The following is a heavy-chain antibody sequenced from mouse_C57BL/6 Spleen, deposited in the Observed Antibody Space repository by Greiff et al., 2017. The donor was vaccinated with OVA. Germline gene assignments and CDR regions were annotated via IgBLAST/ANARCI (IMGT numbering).Heavy chain of an antibody. J-gene: IGHJ2*01. Sequence: QVQLKQSGPELVKPGASVKISCKASGYAFSSSWMNWVKQRPGKGLEWIGRIYPGDGDTNYNGKFKGKATLTADKSSSTAYMQLSSLTSEDAAVYFCARGGVYDGYYGDYWGQGTTLTVSS. CDR1: GYAFSSSW. CDR3: ARGGVYDGYYGDY. V-gene: IGHV1-82*01. D-gene: IGHD2-3*01. CDR2: IYPGDGDT.